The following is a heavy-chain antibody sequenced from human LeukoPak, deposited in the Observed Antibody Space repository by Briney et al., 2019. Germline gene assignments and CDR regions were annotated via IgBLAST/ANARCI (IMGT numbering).Heavy chain of an antibody. V-gene: IGHV4-39*07. CDR3: ARGRLDCSSTSCASESWFDP. CDR1: GGSISSSSYY. CDR2: FEYGGST. Sequence: SETLSLTCTVSGGSISSSSYYWGWIRQAPGTGLEWIGSFEYGGSTYYNPSLKSRVTISVDTSKNQFSLKLSSVTAADTAVYYCARGRLDCSSTSCASESWFDPWGQGTLVTVSS. J-gene: IGHJ5*02. D-gene: IGHD2-2*01.